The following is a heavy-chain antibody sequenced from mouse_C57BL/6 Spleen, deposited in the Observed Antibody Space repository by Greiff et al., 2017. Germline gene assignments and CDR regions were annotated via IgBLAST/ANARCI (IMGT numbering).Heavy chain of an antibody. CDR3: ARHEPYYYGSSPYAMDY. CDR2: FYPGSGSI. Sequence: QVQLKESGAELVKPGASVKLSCKASGYTFTEYTIHWVKQRSGQGLEWIGWFYPGSGSIKYNEKFKDKATLTADKSSSTVYMELSRLTSEDSAVYFCARHEPYYYGSSPYAMDYWGQGTSVTVSS. J-gene: IGHJ4*01. CDR1: GYTFTEYT. D-gene: IGHD1-1*01. V-gene: IGHV1-62-2*01.